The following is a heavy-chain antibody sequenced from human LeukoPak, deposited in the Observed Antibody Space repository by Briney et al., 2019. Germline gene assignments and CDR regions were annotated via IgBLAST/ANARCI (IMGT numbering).Heavy chain of an antibody. D-gene: IGHD2-15*01. CDR1: GFTSSSYG. CDR2: IKQDGSEK. CDR3: ARKGCGSGRCHDPSDV. V-gene: IGHV3-7*04. J-gene: IGHJ3*01. Sequence: GGSLRLSCEVSGFTSSSYGMSWLRQAPGKGLEWVANIKQDGSEKYYVDSVKGRFSISRDNAKNSLYLQMTSLRVEGTAVYISARKGCGSGRCHDPSDVWGQGTMVTVSS.